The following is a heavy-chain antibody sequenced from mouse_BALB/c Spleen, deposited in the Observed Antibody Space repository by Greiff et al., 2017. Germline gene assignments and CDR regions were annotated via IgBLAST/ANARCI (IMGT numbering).Heavy chain of an antibody. V-gene: IGHV3-5*02. D-gene: IGHD2-3*01. Sequence: EVQLVESGPGLVKPSQTVSLTCTVTGISITTGNYRWSWIRQFPGNKLEWIGYIYYSGTITYNPSITSRTTITRDTSKNQFFLEMNSLTAEDTATYYCARDFGYYCPYAMDYWGQGTSVTVSS. J-gene: IGHJ4*01. CDR2: IYYSGTI. CDR1: GISITTGNYR. CDR3: ARDFGYYCPYAMDY.